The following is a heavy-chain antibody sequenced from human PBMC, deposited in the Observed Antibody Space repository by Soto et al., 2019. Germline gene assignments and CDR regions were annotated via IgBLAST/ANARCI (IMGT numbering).Heavy chain of an antibody. Sequence: ASMKVSCKASGYTFTRYEINWVRPATGQGLEWMGWMNPNSGNTGYAQKFQGRVTMTRNTSISTAYMELSSLRSEDTAVYYCAYHCISTSCYEWFDPWGQGTLVTVSS. D-gene: IGHD2-2*01. CDR1: GYTFTRYE. V-gene: IGHV1-8*01. CDR3: AYHCISTSCYEWFDP. CDR2: MNPNSGNT. J-gene: IGHJ5*02.